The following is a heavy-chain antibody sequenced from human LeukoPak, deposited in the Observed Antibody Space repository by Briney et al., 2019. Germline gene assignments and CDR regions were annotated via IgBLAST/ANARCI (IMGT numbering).Heavy chain of an antibody. CDR3: ARGITLTGRGTFDI. Sequence: ASVKVSCKASGRTFSGYYMHWVRQAPGQGLEWMGWINPNSGDTNYAQKFQGGVTMTRDTSINTAYMELGRLKSDDTAVYYCARGITLTGRGTFDIWGQGTMVTVSS. D-gene: IGHD3-9*01. V-gene: IGHV1-2*02. CDR1: GRTFSGYY. J-gene: IGHJ3*02. CDR2: INPNSGDT.